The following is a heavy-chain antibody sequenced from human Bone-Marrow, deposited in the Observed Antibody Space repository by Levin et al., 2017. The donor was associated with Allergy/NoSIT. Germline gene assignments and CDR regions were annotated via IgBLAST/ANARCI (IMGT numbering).Heavy chain of an antibody. V-gene: IGHV3-23*01. CDR1: GSTFSGYA. CDR2: ISDSGGST. J-gene: IGHJ4*02. Sequence: GESLKISCAASGSTFSGYAMSWVRQAPGKGLEWVSGISDSGGSTYYADSVKGRFTISRDNSKTTVYLQMNSLRGEDTAVYYCAKGDYHNSSGYYFLYFENWGQGTLVTVSS. CDR3: AKGDYHNSSGYYFLYFEN. D-gene: IGHD3-22*01.